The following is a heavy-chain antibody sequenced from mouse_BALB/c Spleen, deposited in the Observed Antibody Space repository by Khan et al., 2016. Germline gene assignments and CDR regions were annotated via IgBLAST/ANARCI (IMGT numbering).Heavy chain of an antibody. D-gene: IGHD4-1*01. CDR3: ARLTPYAMDY. CDR1: GFTFSVFG. Sequence: EVELVESGGGLVQPGGSRKLSCAASGFTFSVFGIHWVRQAPEKGLEWVAYISGGSSTIYYADTVKGRFTISRDNPKNTLFLQMTSLRSEDTAVYYCARLTPYAMDYWGQRTSVTVSS. CDR2: ISGGSSTI. J-gene: IGHJ4*01. V-gene: IGHV5-17*02.